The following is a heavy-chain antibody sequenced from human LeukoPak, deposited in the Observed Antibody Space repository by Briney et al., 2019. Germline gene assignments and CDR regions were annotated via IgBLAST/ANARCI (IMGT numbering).Heavy chain of an antibody. D-gene: IGHD3-22*01. CDR2: IYYSGST. V-gene: IGHV4-59*01. CDR1: GFTFSNAW. Sequence: GSLRLSCAASGFTFSNAWMSWVRQAPGKGLEWIGYIYYSGSTNYNPSLKSRVTISVDTSENQFSLKLSSVTAADTAVYYCARGYYYDSSGYYPHFDYWGQGTLVTVSS. CDR3: ARGYYYDSSGYYPHFDY. J-gene: IGHJ4*02.